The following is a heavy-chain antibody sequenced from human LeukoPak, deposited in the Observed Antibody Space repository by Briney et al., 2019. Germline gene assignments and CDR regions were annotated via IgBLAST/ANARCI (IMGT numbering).Heavy chain of an antibody. CDR1: GYTFTSYY. D-gene: IGHD2-21*02. V-gene: IGHV1-46*01. J-gene: IGHJ5*02. Sequence: GASVKVSCTASGYTFTSYYMHWVRQAPGQGLEWMGIINPSAGSTSYAQKFQGRVTMTRDTSTSTVYMELSSLRSEDTAVYYCARDTGRGDRVRGYNWFDPWGQGTLVTVSS. CDR2: INPSAGST. CDR3: ARDTGRGDRVRGYNWFDP.